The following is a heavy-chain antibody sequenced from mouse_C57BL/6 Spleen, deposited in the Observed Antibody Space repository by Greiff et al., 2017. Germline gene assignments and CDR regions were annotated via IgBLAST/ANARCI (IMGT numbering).Heavy chain of an antibody. J-gene: IGHJ1*03. D-gene: IGHD2-2*01. V-gene: IGHV1-69*01. CDR1: GYTFTSYW. CDR3: ARLGGYDWYFDV. Sequence: VQLQQPGAELVMPGASVKLSCKASGYTFTSYWMHWVKQRPGQGLEWIGEIDPSDSYTNYNQKFKGKSTLTVDKSSSTAYMQLSSLTSEDSAVYYCARLGGYDWYFDVWGTGTTVTVSS. CDR2: IDPSDSYT.